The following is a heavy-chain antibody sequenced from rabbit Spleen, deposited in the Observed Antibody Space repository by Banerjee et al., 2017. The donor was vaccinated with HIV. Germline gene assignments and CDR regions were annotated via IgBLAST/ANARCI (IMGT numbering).Heavy chain of an antibody. CDR2: IDTGSGST. D-gene: IGHD2-1*01. V-gene: IGHV1S40*01. CDR1: GVSFSSSHY. Sequence: QSLEESGGELVKPGASLTLTCTASGVSFSSSHYMCWVRQAPGKWLEWIGFIDTGSGSTYYASWATCRFPISKTSSTTVTLQLDSLSAAHTATYFCARGRAKSSTYCDLLDLWGPGSLVTVS. J-gene: IGHJ6*01. CDR3: ARGRAKSSTYCDLLDL.